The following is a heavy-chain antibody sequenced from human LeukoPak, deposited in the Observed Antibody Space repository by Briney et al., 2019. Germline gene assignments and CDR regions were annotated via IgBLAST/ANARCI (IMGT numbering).Heavy chain of an antibody. D-gene: IGHD2-2*01. J-gene: IGHJ5*02. Sequence: SETLSLTCTVSGGSISSYYWSWIRQPAGKGLESIGRIYTSGSTNYNPSLKSRVTMSVDTSKNQFSLKLSSVTAADTAVYYCARGPVVPAATGNWFDPWGQGTLVTVSS. CDR3: ARGPVVPAATGNWFDP. CDR2: IYTSGST. CDR1: GGSISSYY. V-gene: IGHV4-4*07.